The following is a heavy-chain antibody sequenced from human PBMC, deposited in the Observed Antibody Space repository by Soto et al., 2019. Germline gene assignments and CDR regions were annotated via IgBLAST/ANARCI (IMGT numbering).Heavy chain of an antibody. CDR2: ISAYNGNT. J-gene: IGHJ5*02. CDR1: GYTFTSYG. D-gene: IGHD3-3*01. CDR3: AREYYDFWSGYLGEEFVGWFDP. V-gene: IGHV1-18*01. Sequence: ASVKVSCKASGYTFTSYGISWVRQAPGQGLEWMGWISAYNGNTNYAQKLQGRVTMTTDTSTSTAYMELRSLRSDDTAVYYCAREYYDFWSGYLGEEFVGWFDPWGQGTLVTVSS.